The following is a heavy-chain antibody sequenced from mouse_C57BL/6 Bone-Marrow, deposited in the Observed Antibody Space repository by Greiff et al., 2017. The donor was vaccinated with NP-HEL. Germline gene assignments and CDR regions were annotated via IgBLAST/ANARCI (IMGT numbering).Heavy chain of an antibody. CDR2: ISNGGGST. CDR1: GFTFSDYY. V-gene: IGHV5-12*01. D-gene: IGHD2-4*01. Sequence: EVTLVESGGGLVQPGGSLKLSCAASGFTFSDYYMYWVRQTPEKRLEWVAYISNGGGSTYYPDTVKGRFTFSRDNAKNTLYLQMSRLKSEDTAMYYCARSDCDRGYYAMDYWGQGTSVTVSS. J-gene: IGHJ4*01. CDR3: ARSDCDRGYYAMDY.